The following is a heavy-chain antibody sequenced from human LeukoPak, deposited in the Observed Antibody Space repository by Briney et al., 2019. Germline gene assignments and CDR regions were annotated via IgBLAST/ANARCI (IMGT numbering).Heavy chain of an antibody. Sequence: GGSPRLSCAASGFTFSSYWMSWVRQAPGKGLEWVANIKQDGSEKYYVDSVKGRFTISRDNAKNSLYLQMNSLRAEDTAVYYCARAKALQQLVLGYYGMDVWGQGTTVTVSS. J-gene: IGHJ6*02. D-gene: IGHD6-13*01. CDR2: IKQDGSEK. CDR1: GFTFSSYW. V-gene: IGHV3-7*01. CDR3: ARAKALQQLVLGYYGMDV.